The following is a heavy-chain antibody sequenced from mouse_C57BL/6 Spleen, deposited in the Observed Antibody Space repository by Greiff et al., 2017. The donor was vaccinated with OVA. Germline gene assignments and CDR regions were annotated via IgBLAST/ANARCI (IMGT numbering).Heavy chain of an antibody. CDR3: ARDLDTTVVAPFAY. CDR2: ISDGGSYT. J-gene: IGHJ3*01. V-gene: IGHV5-4*01. Sequence: EVQLVASGGGLVKPGGSLKLSCAASGFTFSSYAMSWVRQTPETRLEWVATISDGGSYTYYPDNVKGRFTISRDNAKNNLYLQMSHLKSEDTAMYYCARDLDTTVVAPFAYWGQGTLVTVSA. CDR1: GFTFSSYA. D-gene: IGHD1-1*01.